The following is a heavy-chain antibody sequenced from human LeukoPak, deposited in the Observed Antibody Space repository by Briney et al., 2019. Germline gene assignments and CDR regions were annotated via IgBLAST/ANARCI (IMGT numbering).Heavy chain of an antibody. V-gene: IGHV3-23*01. D-gene: IGHD3-3*01. J-gene: IGHJ4*02. CDR1: GFTFSSYW. CDR2: ISGSGGST. CDR3: AKGTMFAVGRRWSPSLVANDY. Sequence: GGSLRLSCAASGFTFSSYWMHWVRQAPGKGLEWVSAISGSGGSTYYADSVKGRFTISRDNSKNTLYLQMNSLRAEDTAVYYCAKGTMFAVGRRWSPSLVANDYWGQGTLVTVSS.